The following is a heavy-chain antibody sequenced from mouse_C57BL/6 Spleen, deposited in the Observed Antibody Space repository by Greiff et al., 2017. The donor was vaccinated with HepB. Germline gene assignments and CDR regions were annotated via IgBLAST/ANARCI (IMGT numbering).Heavy chain of an antibody. J-gene: IGHJ3*01. D-gene: IGHD1-1*01. CDR1: GFNIKDDY. V-gene: IGHV14-4*01. Sequence: VQLQQSGAELVRPGASVKLSCTASGFNIKDDYMHWVKQRPEQGLEWIGWIDPENGDTEYASKFQGKATITADTSSNTAYLQRSSLTSEDTAVYYCTTHGSSSFAYWGQGTLVTVSA. CDR3: TTHGSSSFAY. CDR2: IDPENGDT.